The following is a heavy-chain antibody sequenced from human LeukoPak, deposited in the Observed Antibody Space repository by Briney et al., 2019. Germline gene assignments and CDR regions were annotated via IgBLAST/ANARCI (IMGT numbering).Heavy chain of an antibody. CDR3: ARASPCYDSSGYHYAFDI. CDR2: IYTSGST. D-gene: IGHD3-22*01. J-gene: IGHJ3*02. V-gene: IGHV4-4*07. Sequence: PSETLSLTCTVSGGSISGYYWSWIRQPPGKGLEWIGRIYTSGSTNYNPSLKSRVTMSVDTSKNQFSLKLSSVTAADTAVYYCARASPCYDSSGYHYAFDIWGQGTMVTVSS. CDR1: GGSISGYY.